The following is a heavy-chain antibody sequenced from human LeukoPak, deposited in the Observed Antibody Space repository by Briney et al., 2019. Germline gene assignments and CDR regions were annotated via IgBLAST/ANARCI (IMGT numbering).Heavy chain of an antibody. D-gene: IGHD6-13*01. J-gene: IGHJ3*02. CDR3: ARGIAAAGHAFDI. CDR2: IYYSGST. V-gene: IGHV4-59*01. Sequence: SETLSLTCTVSGASISTYYWTWIRQPPGKGLEWTGYIYYSGSTNYNPSLKSRVTISVDTSKNHFSLKLSSVTAADTAVYYCARGIAAAGHAFDIWGQGTMVTVSS. CDR1: GASISTYY.